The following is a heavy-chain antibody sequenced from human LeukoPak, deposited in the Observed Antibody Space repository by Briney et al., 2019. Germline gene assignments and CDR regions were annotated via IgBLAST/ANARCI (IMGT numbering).Heavy chain of an antibody. CDR1: GGTFSSYA. CDR3: ARVSTYYYDSSGYFNFDP. Sequence: ASVKVSCKASGGTFSSYAISWVRQAPGQGLEWMGGIIPIFGTANYAQKFQGRVTITADESTSTAYMELSSLRSKDTAVYYCARVSTYYYDSSGYFNFDPWGQGTLVTVSS. CDR2: IIPIFGTA. D-gene: IGHD3-22*01. J-gene: IGHJ5*02. V-gene: IGHV1-69*13.